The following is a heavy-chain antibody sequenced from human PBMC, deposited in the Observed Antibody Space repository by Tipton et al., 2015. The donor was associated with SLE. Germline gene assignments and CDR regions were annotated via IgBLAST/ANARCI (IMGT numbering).Heavy chain of an antibody. Sequence: TLSLTCTVSGGSITSDIYYWSWIRQPPGKGLEWIGYIYNTGNTNYNPSLKSRVSISVDTSKNQFSLRLSSVTAADTALYYCARSLEEFGSYSLFEFLVSFDIWGQGTMVTVSS. CDR1: GGSITSDIYY. D-gene: IGHD1-26*01. CDR3: ARSLEEFGSYSLFEFLVSFDI. V-gene: IGHV4-61*01. CDR2: IYNTGNT. J-gene: IGHJ3*02.